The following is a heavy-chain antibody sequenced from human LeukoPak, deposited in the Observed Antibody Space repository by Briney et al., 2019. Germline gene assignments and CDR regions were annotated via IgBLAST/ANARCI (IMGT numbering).Heavy chain of an antibody. J-gene: IGHJ4*02. CDR1: GGSFSGYY. Sequence: SETLSLTCAVYGGSFSGYYWSWIRQPPGKGLEWIGEINYNGSTNYNQPLKSRVTISVDTSKNQFSLKLSSVTAADTAVYYCARGRYCSSTSCYAGLVDTAMVYHDYWGQGTLVTVSS. D-gene: IGHD2-2*01. CDR2: INYNGST. V-gene: IGHV4-34*01. CDR3: ARGRYCSSTSCYAGLVDTAMVYHDY.